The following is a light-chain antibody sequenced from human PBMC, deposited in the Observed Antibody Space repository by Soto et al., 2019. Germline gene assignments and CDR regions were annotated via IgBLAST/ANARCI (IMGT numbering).Light chain of an antibody. CDR3: QSYDSSLSIYV. CDR1: SSNIGAGYD. V-gene: IGLV1-40*01. J-gene: IGLJ1*01. CDR2: GSS. Sequence: QSVLTQPPSVSGAPGQRVTISCTGSSSNIGAGYDVHWYRQLPGTAPKLLIYGSSNRPSGVPDRFSGSKSGTSASLAITGLQAEDEADYSCQSYDSSLSIYVFGTGTKVTVL.